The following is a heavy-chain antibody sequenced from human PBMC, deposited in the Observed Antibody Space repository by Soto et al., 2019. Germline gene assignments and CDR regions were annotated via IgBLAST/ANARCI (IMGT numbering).Heavy chain of an antibody. V-gene: IGHV3-15*01. CDR2: IKANTDGGTT. CDR3: AAGVPFDY. Sequence: VGSLRLSCAASGFTFSSAWMSWVRQAPGRGLEWVGRIKANTDGGTTDYAAPVKGRFTISRDDSTTTLYLQMNSLKIEDTAVYYCAAGVPFDYWGQGTLVTVSS. CDR1: GFTFSSAW. J-gene: IGHJ4*02. D-gene: IGHD3-10*01.